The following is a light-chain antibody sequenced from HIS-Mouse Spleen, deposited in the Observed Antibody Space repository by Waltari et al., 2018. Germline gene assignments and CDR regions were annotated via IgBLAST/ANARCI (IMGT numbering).Light chain of an antibody. CDR1: SSNIGRNY. Sequence: QSVLTQPPSASGTPGQRVTIPCSGSSSNIGRNYVYWYQQLPGPAPKLLIYRNNQRPSGVPDRFSGSKSGTSASLAISGLRSEDEADYYCAAWDDSLSGRVFGGGTKLTVL. CDR3: AAWDDSLSGRV. J-gene: IGLJ3*02. CDR2: RNN. V-gene: IGLV1-47*01.